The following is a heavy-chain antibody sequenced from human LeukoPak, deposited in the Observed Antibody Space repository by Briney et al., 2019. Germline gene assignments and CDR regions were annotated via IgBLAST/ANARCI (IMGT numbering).Heavy chain of an antibody. Sequence: ASVKVSCKASGYTFTSYGIIWVRQAPGQGLEWMGWISAYNGNTNYAQKLQGRVTMTTDTSTSTAYMELRSLRSDDTAVYYCASFTVIGIAVAGTLDYWGQGTLVTVSS. CDR3: ASFTVIGIAVAGTLDY. D-gene: IGHD6-19*01. CDR2: ISAYNGNT. CDR1: GYTFTSYG. J-gene: IGHJ4*02. V-gene: IGHV1-18*01.